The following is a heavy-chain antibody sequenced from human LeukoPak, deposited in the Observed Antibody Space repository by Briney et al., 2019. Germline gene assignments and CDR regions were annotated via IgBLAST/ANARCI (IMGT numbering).Heavy chain of an antibody. D-gene: IGHD7-27*01. CDR2: MSPNSGNT. Sequence: ASVTVSCTASGGTFSSYAINWVRQATGQDLEWMGWMSPNSGNTGYAQKFQGRVTMTRNTSIRTAYMELSNLRSEDTAVYYCARSPPNWGFDHWGQGTLVTVSS. CDR3: ARSPPNWGFDH. J-gene: IGHJ4*02. CDR1: GGTFSSYA. V-gene: IGHV1-8*02.